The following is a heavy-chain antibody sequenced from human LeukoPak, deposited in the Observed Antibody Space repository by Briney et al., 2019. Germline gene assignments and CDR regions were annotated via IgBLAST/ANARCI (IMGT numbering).Heavy chain of an antibody. CDR3: ARDATMVPLYYYYCMDV. CDR1: GFTFSSYW. J-gene: IGHJ6*03. D-gene: IGHD3-10*01. Sequence: GGSLRLSCAASGFTFSSYWMSWVRQAPGKGLEWVANIKQDGSEKYYVDSVKGRFTISRDNAKNSLYLQMNSLRAEDTAVYYCARDATMVPLYYYYCMDVWGKGTTVTVSS. CDR2: IKQDGSEK. V-gene: IGHV3-7*01.